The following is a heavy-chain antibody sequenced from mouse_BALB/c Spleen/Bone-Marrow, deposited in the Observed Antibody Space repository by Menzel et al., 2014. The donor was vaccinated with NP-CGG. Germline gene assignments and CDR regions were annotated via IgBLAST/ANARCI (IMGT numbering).Heavy chain of an antibody. CDR2: IWAGGST. CDR3: ARGSYYEGAIDY. CDR1: GFSLTSYG. D-gene: IGHD1-1*01. V-gene: IGHV2-9*02. Sequence: QVQLQQSGPGLVAPSQSLSITCTASGFSLTSYGVHWVRQPPGKVLEWLGVIWAGGSTNYNTAIKSRLDIIKDNSKSQVFIKMNTLQTDDTAMYYCARGSYYEGAIDYWGQGTSVTVSS. J-gene: IGHJ4*01.